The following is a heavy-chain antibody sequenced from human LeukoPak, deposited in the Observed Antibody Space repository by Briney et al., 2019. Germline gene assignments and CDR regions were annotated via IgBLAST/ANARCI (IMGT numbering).Heavy chain of an antibody. Sequence: GGSLRLSCAPSGFTFRIYWMGWVRQAPGERLEWVANTKQDGSAEYYADSVRGRFTTARDNANNFLYLQLNRLRAEDTAVYYCARDGGLNTIFDYWGQGTLVTVSS. CDR1: GFTFRIYW. CDR3: ARDGGLNTIFDY. D-gene: IGHD2-15*01. V-gene: IGHV3-7*01. CDR2: TKQDGSAE. J-gene: IGHJ4*02.